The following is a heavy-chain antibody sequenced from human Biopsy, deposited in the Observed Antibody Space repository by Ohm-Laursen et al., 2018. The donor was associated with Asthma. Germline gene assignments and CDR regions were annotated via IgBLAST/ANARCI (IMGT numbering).Heavy chain of an antibody. CDR1: GFTFSDYY. V-gene: IGHV3-11*01. CDR2: INGKSNSI. CDR3: ARDSYSSGLYDDFES. J-gene: IGHJ4*02. D-gene: IGHD6-19*01. Sequence: LSLTCAASGFTFSDYYMSWIRQAPGKGLERISYINGKSNSIEYADSVKGRFTISRDNAKNSLYLQMNSLRAEDTAVYYCARDSYSSGLYDDFESWGQGTLVTVSS.